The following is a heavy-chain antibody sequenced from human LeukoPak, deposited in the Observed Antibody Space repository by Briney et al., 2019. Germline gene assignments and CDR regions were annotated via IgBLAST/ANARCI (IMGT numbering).Heavy chain of an antibody. CDR2: IYLGDSDT. CDR3: ARASRGLFDY. V-gene: IGHV5-51*01. D-gene: IGHD3-10*01. CDR1: GDSFTSYW. Sequence: GESLKISCKGSGDSFTSYWIGWVRQMPGKGLEWMGIIYLGDSDTKYSPSFQGQVTISADKSISTAYLHWSNLKASDTAMYYCARASRGLFDYWGKGTLVTVSS. J-gene: IGHJ4*02.